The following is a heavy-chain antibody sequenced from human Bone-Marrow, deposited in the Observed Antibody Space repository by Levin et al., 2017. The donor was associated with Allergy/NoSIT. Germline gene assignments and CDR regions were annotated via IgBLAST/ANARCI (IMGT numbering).Heavy chain of an antibody. J-gene: IGHJ4*02. CDR1: GGSISSYY. D-gene: IGHD5-18*01. CDR3: ARGGLWLRYYFDY. V-gene: IGHV4-59*08. Sequence: SETLSLTCTVSGGSISSYYWSWIRQPPGKGLEWIGYIYYSGSTNYNPSLKSRVTISVDTSKNQFSLKLSSVTAADTAVYYCARGGLWLRYYFDYWGQGTLVTVSS. CDR2: IYYSGST.